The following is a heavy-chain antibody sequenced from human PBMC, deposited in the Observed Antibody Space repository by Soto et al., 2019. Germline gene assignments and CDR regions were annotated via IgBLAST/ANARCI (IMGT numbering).Heavy chain of an antibody. J-gene: IGHJ4*02. Sequence: LRLSCAASGFTFRSYAMSWVRQAPGKGLEWVSAISGSGGSTYYADSVKGRFTISRDNSKNTLYLQMNSLRAEDTAVYYCAKGIVYYYDSSGYFAYWGQGTLATVSS. CDR3: AKGIVYYYDSSGYFAY. V-gene: IGHV3-23*01. D-gene: IGHD3-22*01. CDR2: ISGSGGST. CDR1: GFTFRSYA.